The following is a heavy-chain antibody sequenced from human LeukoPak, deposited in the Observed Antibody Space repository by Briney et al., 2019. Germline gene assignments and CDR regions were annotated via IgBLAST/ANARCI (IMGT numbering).Heavy chain of an antibody. Sequence: SGTLSLTCAVSGGSISSSNWWSWVRQPPGKGLEWIGEIYHSGSTNYNPSLKSRVTLSVDKSKNQFSLKLSSVTAADTAVYYCARGAYDILTGYYANWFDPWGQGTLVTVSS. CDR1: GGSISSSNW. CDR3: ARGAYDILTGYYANWFDP. D-gene: IGHD3-9*01. V-gene: IGHV4-4*02. CDR2: IYHSGST. J-gene: IGHJ5*02.